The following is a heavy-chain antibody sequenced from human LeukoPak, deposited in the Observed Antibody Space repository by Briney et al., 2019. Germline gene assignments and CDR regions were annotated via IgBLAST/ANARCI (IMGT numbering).Heavy chain of an antibody. V-gene: IGHV3-74*01. CDR1: GVTFSRYW. CDR2: IKNDGSRT. D-gene: IGHD3-9*01. CDR3: AKEMDDILTGYGLDY. Sequence: GGSLRLSCADSGVTFSRYWMHWVRQAPGKGLVWVSRIKNDGSRTTYADAVKGRFTISRDNAKNSLYLQMNSLRAEDTAVYYCAKEMDDILTGYGLDYWGQGTLVTVSS. J-gene: IGHJ4*02.